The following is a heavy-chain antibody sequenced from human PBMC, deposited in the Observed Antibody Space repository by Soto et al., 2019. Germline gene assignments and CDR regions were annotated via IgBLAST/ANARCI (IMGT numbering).Heavy chain of an antibody. D-gene: IGHD4-17*01. CDR1: GYTFTDHY. CDR3: ARGRTVDFYGMAV. J-gene: IGHJ6*02. Sequence: QVQLVQSGAEVKKPGASVKVSYVASGYTFTDHYIHWVRQAPGQGLEWMGWINPHSGDTIYAQEFQGRVTLTRDTSISTAYMELSRLRSDDTAVYYCARGRTVDFYGMAVGGQGTTVTVSS. CDR2: INPHSGDT. V-gene: IGHV1-2*02.